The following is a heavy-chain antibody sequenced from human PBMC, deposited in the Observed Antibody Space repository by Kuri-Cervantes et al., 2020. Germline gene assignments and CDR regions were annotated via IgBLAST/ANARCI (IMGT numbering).Heavy chain of an antibody. Sequence: GGSLRLSCAASRFTFSSYGMHWVRQAPGKGLEWVAVISYDGSNKYYADSVKGRFTISRDNSKNTLYLQMNSLRAEDTAVYYCARGVGYSNSGRFDPWGQGTLVTVSS. CDR3: ARGVGYSNSGRFDP. CDR1: RFTFSSYG. D-gene: IGHD4-11*01. J-gene: IGHJ5*02. V-gene: IGHV3-30*03. CDR2: ISYDGSNK.